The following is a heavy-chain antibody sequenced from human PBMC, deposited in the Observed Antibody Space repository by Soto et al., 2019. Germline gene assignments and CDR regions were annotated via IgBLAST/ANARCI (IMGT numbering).Heavy chain of an antibody. CDR1: GGSISSISW. V-gene: IGHV4-4*02. CDR3: ARRPGAFDC. Sequence: QVQLQESGPGLVKPSGTLSLTCAVSGGSISSISWWAWVRQPPGKGLEWIGEIYQSGSANYNPSLRSRVTTSVDNSNNHFSLTLSSVTAADTAVYYCARRPGAFDCWGQGTLVTVSS. J-gene: IGHJ4*02. CDR2: IYQSGSA. D-gene: IGHD2-2*01.